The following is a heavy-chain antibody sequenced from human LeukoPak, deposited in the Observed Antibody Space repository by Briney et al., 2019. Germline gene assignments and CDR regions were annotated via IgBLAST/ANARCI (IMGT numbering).Heavy chain of an antibody. CDR1: GFTFDDYA. CDR3: ARDFLYSSSEYGY. V-gene: IGHV3-9*01. Sequence: GGSLRLSCAASGFTFDDYAMHWVRQAPGKGLEWVSGISWNSGSIGYADSVKGRFTISRDNAKNSLYLQMNSLRAEDTAVYYCARDFLYSSSEYGYWGQGTLVTVSS. J-gene: IGHJ4*02. D-gene: IGHD6-13*01. CDR2: ISWNSGSI.